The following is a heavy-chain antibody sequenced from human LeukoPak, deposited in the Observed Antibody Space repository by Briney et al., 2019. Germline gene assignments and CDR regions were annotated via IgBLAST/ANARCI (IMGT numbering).Heavy chain of an antibody. J-gene: IGHJ6*02. D-gene: IGHD3-10*01. Sequence: SETLSLTCAVYGGSFSGYYCSWIRQPPGKGLEWIGEINHSGSTNYNPSLKSRVTISVDTSKNQFSLKLSSVTAADTAVYYCARGIITMVRGVIIYYYGMDVWGQGTTVTVSS. CDR3: ARGIITMVRGVIIYYYGMDV. CDR1: GGSFSGYY. V-gene: IGHV4-34*01. CDR2: INHSGST.